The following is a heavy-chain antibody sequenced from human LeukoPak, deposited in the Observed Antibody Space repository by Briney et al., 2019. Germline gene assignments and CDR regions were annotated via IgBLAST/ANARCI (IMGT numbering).Heavy chain of an antibody. CDR1: GFTFSSYA. CDR2: ISGSGGST. Sequence: GGSLRLSCAASGFTFSSYAMSWVRQAQGKGMEWVSAISGSGGSTYYADSVKGRFTISRDNSKNTLYLQMNSLRAEDTAVYYCAKDSARLARGEFDPWGQGTLVTVSS. CDR3: AKDSARLARGEFDP. J-gene: IGHJ5*02. V-gene: IGHV3-23*01. D-gene: IGHD3-10*01.